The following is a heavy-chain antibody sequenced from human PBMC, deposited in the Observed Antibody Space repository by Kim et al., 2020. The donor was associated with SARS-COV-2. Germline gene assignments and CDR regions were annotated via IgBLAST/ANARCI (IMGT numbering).Heavy chain of an antibody. D-gene: IGHD3-9*01. J-gene: IGHJ4*02. Sequence: APKLQGRATITTDTSTSTAYMELRSLRSDDTAVYYCARAHYDILTGYLYYWGQGTLVTVSS. CDR3: ARAHYDILTGYLYY. V-gene: IGHV1-18*01.